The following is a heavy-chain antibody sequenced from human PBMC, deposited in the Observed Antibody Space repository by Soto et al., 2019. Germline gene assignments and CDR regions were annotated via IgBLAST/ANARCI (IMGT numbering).Heavy chain of an antibody. J-gene: IGHJ4*02. D-gene: IGHD2-2*01. CDR1: GYTFTSYG. CDR2: ISAYNGNT. CDR3: ARRATQGYCSSTSCYFDY. V-gene: IGHV1-18*01. Sequence: QVQLVQSGAEVKEPGASVKVSCKASGYTFTSYGISWVRQAPGQGLEWLGGISAYNGNTNYAQKLQGRVTMTTDTHTSTAYMELRSLRSDDTAVYYCARRATQGYCSSTSCYFDYWGQGTLVTVSS.